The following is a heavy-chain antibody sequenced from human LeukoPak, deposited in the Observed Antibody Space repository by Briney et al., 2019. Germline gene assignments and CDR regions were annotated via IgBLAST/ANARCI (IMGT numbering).Heavy chain of an antibody. Sequence: PSETLSLTCTVSGGSMSPFYWSWIRQSPGKGLEWIGSIYYGGGTNYNPSLKSRVTISVDTSKNQFSLELSSVTAADTAVYYCAVNSTKHTFDIWGQGTMVTVSS. J-gene: IGHJ3*02. CDR2: IYYGGGT. D-gene: IGHD1-1*01. CDR3: AVNSTKHTFDI. V-gene: IGHV4-59*08. CDR1: GGSMSPFY.